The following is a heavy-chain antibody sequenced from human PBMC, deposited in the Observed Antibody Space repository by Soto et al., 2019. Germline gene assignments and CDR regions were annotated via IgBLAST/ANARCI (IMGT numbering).Heavy chain of an antibody. CDR2: IKQDGSEK. CDR1: GFTFSSYW. CDR3: ARVGGYSSSWYVNYYYYRMDV. Sequence: GGSLRLSCAASGFTFSSYWMSWVRQAPGKGLEWVANIKQDGSEKYYVDSVKGRFTISRDNAKNSLYLQMNSLRAEDTAVYYCARVGGYSSSWYVNYYYYRMDVWGQGTTVTVSS. V-gene: IGHV3-7*03. D-gene: IGHD6-13*01. J-gene: IGHJ6*02.